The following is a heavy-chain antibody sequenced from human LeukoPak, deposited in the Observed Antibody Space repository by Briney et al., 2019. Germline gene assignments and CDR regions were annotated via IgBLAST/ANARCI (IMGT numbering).Heavy chain of an antibody. V-gene: IGHV1-8*03. J-gene: IGHJ3*02. CDR1: GYTFTSYD. CDR2: MSPNSGNT. D-gene: IGHD3-3*01. Sequence: ASVKVSCKASGYTFTSYDINWVRQATGQGLEWMGWMSPNSGNTGYAQKFQGRVTITRNTSISTAYMELSSLRSEDTAVYYCARGRTEFLEWLLLGHDAFDIWGQGTMVTVSS. CDR3: ARGRTEFLEWLLLGHDAFDI.